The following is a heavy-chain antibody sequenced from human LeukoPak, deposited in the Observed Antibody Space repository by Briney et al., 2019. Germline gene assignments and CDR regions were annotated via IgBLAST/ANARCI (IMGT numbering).Heavy chain of an antibody. V-gene: IGHV3-30*04. D-gene: IGHD6-19*01. CDR3: ARGAAVAGTFDY. J-gene: IGHJ4*02. CDR2: ISYDGSNK. Sequence: TGGSLRLSCAASGFTFSSYAMHWVRQAPGKGLEWVAVISYDGSNKYYADSVKGRFTISRDNSKNTLYLQMNSLRAEDTAVYYCARGAAVAGTFDYWGQGTLVTVSS. CDR1: GFTFSSYA.